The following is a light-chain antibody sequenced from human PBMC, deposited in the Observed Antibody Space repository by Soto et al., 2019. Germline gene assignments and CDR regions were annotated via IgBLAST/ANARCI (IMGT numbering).Light chain of an antibody. V-gene: IGKV3-20*01. CDR1: QSVSSSY. Sequence: EIVLTQSPGTLSLSPGERATLSCRASQSVSSSYLSWYQQKPGQAPRLLIYGASSRATGIPDSFSGSGSGTDFTLTISRLEPEDFAVYFCQQYGSSPYTFCQWTKMEIK. CDR3: QQYGSSPYT. CDR2: GAS. J-gene: IGKJ2*01.